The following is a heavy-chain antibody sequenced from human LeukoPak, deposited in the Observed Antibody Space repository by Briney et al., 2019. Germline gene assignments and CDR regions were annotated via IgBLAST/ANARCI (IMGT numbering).Heavy chain of an antibody. J-gene: IGHJ6*03. CDR1: GGSISSGDYY. CDR3: ARVTLETYDFWSGYRAYYYMDV. V-gene: IGHV4-30-4*08. D-gene: IGHD3-3*01. CDR2: IYYSGST. Sequence: SETLSLTCTVSGGSISSGDYYWSWIRQPPGKGLEWIGYIYYSGSTYYNPSLKSRVTISVDTPKNQFSLKLSSVTAADTAVYYCARVTLETYDFWSGYRAYYYMDVWGKGTTVTVSS.